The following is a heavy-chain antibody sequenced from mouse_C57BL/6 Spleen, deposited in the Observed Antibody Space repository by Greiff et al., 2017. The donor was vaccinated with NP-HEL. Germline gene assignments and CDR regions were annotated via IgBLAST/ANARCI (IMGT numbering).Heavy chain of an antibody. CDR1: GYTFTDYE. CDR2: IDPETGGT. J-gene: IGHJ3*01. Sequence: VQLQQSGAELVRPGASVTLSCKASGYTFTDYEMHWVKQTPVHGLEWIGAIDPETGGTAYNQKFKGKAILTADKSSSTAYMELRSLTSEDSAVYYCTRKEMDYDWFAYWGQGTLVTVSA. D-gene: IGHD2-4*01. CDR3: TRKEMDYDWFAY. V-gene: IGHV1-15*01.